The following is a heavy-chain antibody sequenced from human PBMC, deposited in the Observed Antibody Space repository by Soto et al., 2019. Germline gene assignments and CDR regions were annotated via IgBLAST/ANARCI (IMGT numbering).Heavy chain of an antibody. CDR3: ARGGGNASHYYYYMDV. J-gene: IGHJ6*03. CDR1: GFTFSSYW. Sequence: GGSLRLSCAASGFTFSSYWMSWVRQAPGKGLEWVANIKQDGSEKYYVDSVKGRFTISRDNAKNSLYLQMNSLRAEATAVYYGARGGGNASHYYYYMDVWGKGTTVTVSS. D-gene: IGHD5-12*01. CDR2: IKQDGSEK. V-gene: IGHV3-7*01.